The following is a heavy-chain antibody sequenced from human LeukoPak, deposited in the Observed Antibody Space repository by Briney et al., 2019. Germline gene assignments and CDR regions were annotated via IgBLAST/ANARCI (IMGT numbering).Heavy chain of an antibody. V-gene: IGHV4-59*08. Sequence: PXKGLXXIGYIYYSGSTNYNPSLKSRVTISVDTSKNQFSLKLSSVTAADTAVYYCARRAYYSSDFDYWGQGTLVTVSS. D-gene: IGHD4-11*01. CDR2: IYYSGST. J-gene: IGHJ4*02. CDR3: ARRAYYSSDFDY.